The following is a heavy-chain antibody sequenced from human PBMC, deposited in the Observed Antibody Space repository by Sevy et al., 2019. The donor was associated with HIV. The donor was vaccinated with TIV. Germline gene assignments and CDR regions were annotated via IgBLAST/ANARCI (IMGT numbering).Heavy chain of an antibody. CDR3: ASGQILAY. J-gene: IGHJ4*02. Sequence: GGSLRLSCAASGFTFSSYGMHWVRQAPGKGLEWVAVIWYDGSNKYYADSVKGRFTISRDNSKNTLYLQMNSLRAQDTAVYDSASGQILAYWGQGTLVTFSS. CDR1: GFTFSSYG. D-gene: IGHD2-8*02. CDR2: IWYDGSNK. V-gene: IGHV3-33*01.